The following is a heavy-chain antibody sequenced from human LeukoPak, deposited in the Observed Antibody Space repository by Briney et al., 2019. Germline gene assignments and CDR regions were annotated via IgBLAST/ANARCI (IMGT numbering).Heavy chain of an antibody. Sequence: GRSLRLSCAASGFTFSSYVMHWVRQAPGKGLEWVAVIWYDGSNKYYADSVKGRFTISRDNSKNTLYLQMNSLRAEDTAVYYCARDSAMPYDILTGPDYWGQGTLVTVSS. V-gene: IGHV3-33*01. CDR2: IWYDGSNK. CDR3: ARDSAMPYDILTGPDY. CDR1: GFTFSSYV. J-gene: IGHJ4*02. D-gene: IGHD3-9*01.